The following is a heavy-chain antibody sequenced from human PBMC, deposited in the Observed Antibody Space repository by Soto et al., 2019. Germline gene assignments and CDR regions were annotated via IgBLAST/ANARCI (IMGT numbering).Heavy chain of an antibody. V-gene: IGHV1-2*04. CDR2: INPNSGGT. Sequence: ASVKVSCKASGYTFTGYYMHWVRRAPGQGLEWMGWINPNSGGTNYAQKFQGWVTMTRDTSISTAYMELSRLRSDDTAVYYCARETYYYGSGSSGFDYWGQGTLVTVSS. D-gene: IGHD3-10*01. J-gene: IGHJ4*02. CDR3: ARETYYYGSGSSGFDY. CDR1: GYTFTGYY.